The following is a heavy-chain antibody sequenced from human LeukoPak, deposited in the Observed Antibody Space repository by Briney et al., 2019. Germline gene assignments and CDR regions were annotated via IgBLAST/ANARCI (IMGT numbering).Heavy chain of an antibody. V-gene: IGHV4-59*12. CDR3: AREQSASSRYYFDY. CDR1: GGXISNYY. Sequence: SETLSLTCTVSGGXISNYYCSWIRQPPGKGLEWIGDIYYSGSTNYNPSLKSRVTISVDTSKNLFSLNLSSVTAADTAVYYCAREQSASSRYYFDYWGQGTLVSVSS. D-gene: IGHD6-19*01. CDR2: IYYSGST. J-gene: IGHJ4*02.